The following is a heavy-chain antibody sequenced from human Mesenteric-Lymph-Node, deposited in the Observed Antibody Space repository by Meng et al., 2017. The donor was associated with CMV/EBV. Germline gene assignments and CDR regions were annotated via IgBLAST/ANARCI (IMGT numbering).Heavy chain of an antibody. CDR1: GGSISGYH. CDR2: LYDSGSI. V-gene: IGHV4-59*13. J-gene: IGHJ5*02. CDR3: ARSRWFDP. Sequence: SETLSLTCTVSGGSISGYHWSWIRQPPGKGLEWIGFLYDSGSINYNPSLKSRVTISVDTSKNQFSLKLSSVTAADTGVYYCARSRWFDPWGQGNLVTVSS.